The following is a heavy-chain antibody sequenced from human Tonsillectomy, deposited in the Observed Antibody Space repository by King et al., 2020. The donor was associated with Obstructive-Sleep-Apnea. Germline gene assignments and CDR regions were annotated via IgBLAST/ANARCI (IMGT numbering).Heavy chain of an antibody. CDR1: GYTFTSYG. CDR3: ARDLLSITMVRGVLNYYYYGMDV. V-gene: IGHV1-18*01. Sequence: QLVQFGAEVKKPGASVKVSCKASGYTFTSYGISWVRQAPGQGLEWMGWISAYNGNTNYAQKLQGRVTMTTDTSTSTAYMELRSLRSDDTAVYYCARDLLSITMVRGVLNYYYYGMDVWGQGTTVTVSS. J-gene: IGHJ6*02. D-gene: IGHD3-10*01. CDR2: ISAYNGNT.